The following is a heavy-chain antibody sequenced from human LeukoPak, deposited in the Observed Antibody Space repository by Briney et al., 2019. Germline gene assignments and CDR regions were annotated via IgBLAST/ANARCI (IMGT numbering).Heavy chain of an antibody. Sequence: SETLSLTCAVSGGSISSGGYSWSWIRQPPGKGLEWIGYIHHSGSTYYNPSLKSRVTISVDRSKNQFSLKLSSVTAADTAVYYCARGDILTGYYPDYWGQGTLVTVSS. D-gene: IGHD3-9*01. CDR2: IHHSGST. V-gene: IGHV4-30-2*01. CDR3: ARGDILTGYYPDY. J-gene: IGHJ4*02. CDR1: GGSISSGGYS.